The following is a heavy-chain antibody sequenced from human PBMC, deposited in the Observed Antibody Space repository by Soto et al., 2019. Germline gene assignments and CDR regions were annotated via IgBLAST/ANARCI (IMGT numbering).Heavy chain of an antibody. CDR1: GGSFSGYY. V-gene: IGHV4-34*01. J-gene: IGHJ6*02. CDR3: ARGSGYPLYYYYYGMGV. Sequence: SETLSLTCAVYGGSFSGYYWSWIRQPPGKGLEWIGEINHSGSTNYNPSLKSRVTISVDTSKNQFSLKLSSVTAADTAVYYCARGSGYPLYYYYYGMGVWGQGTTVTVSS. D-gene: IGHD3-3*01. CDR2: INHSGST.